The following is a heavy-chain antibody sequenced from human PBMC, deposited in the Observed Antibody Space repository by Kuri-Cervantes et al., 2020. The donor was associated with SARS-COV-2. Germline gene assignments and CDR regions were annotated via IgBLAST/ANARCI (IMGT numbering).Heavy chain of an antibody. CDR2: ISSSSSYI. J-gene: IGHJ3*02. Sequence: GESLKISCAASGFTFSSYSMNWVRQAPGKGLEWVSSISSSSSYIYYADSVKGRFTISRDNAKNSLYLQMNSLRAEGTAVYYCARDLTDIVVAPAAPAGDAFDIWGQGTMVTVSS. D-gene: IGHD2-2*01. CDR1: GFTFSSYS. V-gene: IGHV3-21*01. CDR3: ARDLTDIVVAPAAPAGDAFDI.